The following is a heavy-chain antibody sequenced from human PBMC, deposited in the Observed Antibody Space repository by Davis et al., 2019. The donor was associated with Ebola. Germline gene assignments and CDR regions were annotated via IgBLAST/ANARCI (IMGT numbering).Heavy chain of an antibody. V-gene: IGHV3-73*01. CDR1: GFTFSGSA. Sequence: GGSLRLSCAASGFTFSGSAMHWVRQASGKGLEWVGRIRSKANSYATAYAASVKGRFTISRDDSKNTAYLQMNSLKTEDTAVYYCTTGIAAAGTPGKSGRWGQGTLVTVSS. CDR2: IRSKANSYAT. CDR3: TTGIAAAGTPGKSGR. J-gene: IGHJ4*02. D-gene: IGHD6-13*01.